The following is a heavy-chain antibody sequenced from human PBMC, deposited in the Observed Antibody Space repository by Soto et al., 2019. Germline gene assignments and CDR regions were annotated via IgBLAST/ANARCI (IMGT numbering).Heavy chain of an antibody. D-gene: IGHD5-12*01. V-gene: IGHV3-23*01. J-gene: IGHJ4*02. Sequence: GGSLRLSCAASGLTFSSYAMSWVRQAPGKGLEWVSGISGSGASTYIADSVKGRFTISRDNSRNALYLQMNSLRAEDTAVYYCAKSQMATTTLFDYWGQGTLVTVS. CDR3: AKSQMATTTLFDY. CDR1: GLTFSSYA. CDR2: ISGSGAST.